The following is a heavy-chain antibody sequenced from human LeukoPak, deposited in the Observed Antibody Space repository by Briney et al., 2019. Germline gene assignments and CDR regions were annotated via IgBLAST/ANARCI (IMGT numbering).Heavy chain of an antibody. Sequence: GGSLRLSCAASGFTVSSYYMTWVRQAPGKGLEWVSTISGSTIYIYYADSVKGRFTISRDNAKNSLSLQMNSLRAEDTAVYYCARVRCSRGTCYLDYWGQGTLVTVSS. CDR1: GFTVSSYY. CDR3: ARVRCSRGTCYLDY. D-gene: IGHD2-15*01. J-gene: IGHJ4*02. V-gene: IGHV3-21*06. CDR2: ISGSTIYI.